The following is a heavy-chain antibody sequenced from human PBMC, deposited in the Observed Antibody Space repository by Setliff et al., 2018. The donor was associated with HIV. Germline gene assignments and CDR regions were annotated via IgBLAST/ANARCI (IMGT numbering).Heavy chain of an antibody. CDR2: VDTTGNT. J-gene: IGHJ6*03. CDR1: RGSISSGRYY. CDR3: ARDVRWELFPGYFYYYYMDV. V-gene: IGHV4-61*02. Sequence: PSETLSLTSNVSRGSISSGRYYCTWIRQPAGKGLAWIGRVDTTGNTNYNPSLNSRVTILADTSKNHFSLELRSVTAADSAIYYCARDVRWELFPGYFYYYYMDVWGTGTTVTVSS. D-gene: IGHD3-10*01.